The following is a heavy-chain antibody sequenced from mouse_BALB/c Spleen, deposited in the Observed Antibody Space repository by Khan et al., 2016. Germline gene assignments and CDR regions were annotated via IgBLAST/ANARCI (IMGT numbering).Heavy chain of an antibody. D-gene: IGHD2-2*01. V-gene: IGHV3-2*02. CDR2: ISYSGST. CDR1: GYSITSDYA. J-gene: IGHJ2*01. Sequence: EVQLQESGPGLVKPSQSLYLTCTVTGYSITSDYAWNWIRQFPGNKLEWMGYISYSGSTSYNPSLNSRISITRDTSKNQFFLQLNSWTTDDTATYYCARGGYLFDYWGQGTTLTVSS. CDR3: ARGGYLFDY.